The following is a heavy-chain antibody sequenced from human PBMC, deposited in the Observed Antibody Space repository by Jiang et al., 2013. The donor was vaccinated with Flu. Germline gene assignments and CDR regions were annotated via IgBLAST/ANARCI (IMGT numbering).Heavy chain of an antibody. Sequence: QLVESGGGVVQPGRSLRLSCAASGFTFSSYAMHWVRQAPGKGLEWVAVISYDGSNKYYADSVKGRFTISRDNSKNTLYLQMNSLRAEDTAVYYCARGRSVYRRSSGTHYWGQGTLVTVSS. CDR1: GFTFSSYA. D-gene: IGHD6-19*01. V-gene: IGHV3-30-3*01. CDR3: ARGRSVYRRSSGTHY. J-gene: IGHJ4*02. CDR2: ISYDGSNK.